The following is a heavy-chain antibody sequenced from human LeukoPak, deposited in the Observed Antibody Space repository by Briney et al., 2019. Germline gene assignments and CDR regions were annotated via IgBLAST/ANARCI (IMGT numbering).Heavy chain of an antibody. CDR1: GGSITGYY. CDR3: ARGNILSGYCFDF. D-gene: IGHD3-9*01. J-gene: IGHJ4*02. V-gene: IGHV4-34*01. Sequence: SETLSLTCAVYGGSITGYYWSWIRQPPGKGLEWVGEIHYTGATSYNPSLKSRATISIDTSKNQVSLKLSSVTAAETAVYYCARGNILSGYCFDFWGQGALVTVSS. CDR2: IHYTGAT.